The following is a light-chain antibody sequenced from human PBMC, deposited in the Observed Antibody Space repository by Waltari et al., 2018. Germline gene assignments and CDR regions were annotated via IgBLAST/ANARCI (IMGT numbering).Light chain of an antibody. V-gene: IGLV1-40*01. CDR3: QSYDNSLRAWV. Sequence: QSVLTQPPSVSGAPGQILTISCTGSSSDIGAGFHVHWYQQLPGTAPKLLIYATNRRPSGVPDRFSAARSGASASLAIAGLQAEEEADDYCQSYDNSLRAWVFGGGTKLTVL. J-gene: IGLJ3*02. CDR2: ATN. CDR1: SSDIGAGFH.